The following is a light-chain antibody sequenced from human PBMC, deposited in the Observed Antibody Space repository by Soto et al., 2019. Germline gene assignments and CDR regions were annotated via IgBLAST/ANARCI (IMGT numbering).Light chain of an antibody. CDR1: ALPKQY. Sequence: SYELTQPPSVSVSPGQTARITCSGDALPKQYAYWYQQKPGQAPVLVIYKDSERPSGIPERFSGSSSETTVTLTISGVQAEDEADYYCQSADSSGTYVVFGGGTKRTVL. V-gene: IGLV3-25*03. CDR3: QSADSSGTYVV. J-gene: IGLJ2*01. CDR2: KDS.